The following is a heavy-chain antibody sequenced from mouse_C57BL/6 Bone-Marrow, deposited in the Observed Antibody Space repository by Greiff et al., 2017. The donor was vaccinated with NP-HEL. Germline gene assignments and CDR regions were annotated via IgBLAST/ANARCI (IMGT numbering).Heavy chain of an antibody. CDR2: INSDGGST. CDR3: ARQLSPYYAMDY. D-gene: IGHD3-2*02. V-gene: IGHV5-2*01. Sequence: EVQVVESGGGLVQPGESQKLSCESNEYEFPSHDMSWVRKTPEKRLELVAAINSDGGSTYYPDTMERRFIISRDNTKKTLYLQMSSLRSEDTALYYCARQLSPYYAMDYWGQGTSVTVSS. J-gene: IGHJ4*01. CDR1: EYEFPSHD.